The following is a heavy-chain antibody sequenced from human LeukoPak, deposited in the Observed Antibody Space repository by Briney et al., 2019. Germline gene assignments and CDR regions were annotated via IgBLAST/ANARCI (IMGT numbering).Heavy chain of an antibody. Sequence: SETLSLTCTVSGGSISSSSYYWGWIRQPPGKGLEWIGSIYYSGSTYYNPSPKSRFTISVDTSKNQFSLKLSSVTAADTAVYYCARPHCSSTSCYFDSPFDPWGQGTLVTVSS. CDR3: ARPHCSSTSCYFDSPFDP. J-gene: IGHJ5*02. D-gene: IGHD2-2*01. CDR1: GGSISSSSYY. CDR2: IYYSGST. V-gene: IGHV4-39*01.